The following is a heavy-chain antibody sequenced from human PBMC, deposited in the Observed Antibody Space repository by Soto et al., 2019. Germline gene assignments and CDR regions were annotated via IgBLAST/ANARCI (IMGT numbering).Heavy chain of an antibody. V-gene: IGHV4-59*01. CDR1: GGSISSYF. Sequence: QVQLQESGPGLVKPSETLSLTCTVSGGSISSYFWSWIRQPPGKGLEWIGYIYYSGSTNYNPSLKSRVTISVDTSKNQFSLKLSSVTAADTAVYYCARGFWAVDTAMVTRWFDPWGQGTLVTVSS. D-gene: IGHD5-18*01. J-gene: IGHJ5*02. CDR2: IYYSGST. CDR3: ARGFWAVDTAMVTRWFDP.